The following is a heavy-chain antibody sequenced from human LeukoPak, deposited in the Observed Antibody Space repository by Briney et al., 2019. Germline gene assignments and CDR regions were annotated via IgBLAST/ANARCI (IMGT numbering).Heavy chain of an antibody. J-gene: IGHJ5*02. V-gene: IGHV1-69*05. CDR2: IIPIFGTA. CDR1: GGTFTSYA. D-gene: IGHD2-2*01. Sequence: ASVKVSCKASGGTFTSYAISWVRQAPGQGLEWMGRIIPIFGTANYAQKFQGRVTITTDESTSTAYMELSSLRSEDTAGYYCARGQCSSTGCYDGLDWFAPGGEGTVVTVSS. CDR3: ARGQCSSTGCYDGLDWFAP.